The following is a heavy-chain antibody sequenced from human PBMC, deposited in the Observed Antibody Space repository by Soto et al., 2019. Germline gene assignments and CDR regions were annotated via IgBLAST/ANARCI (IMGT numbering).Heavy chain of an antibody. D-gene: IGHD3-16*01. J-gene: IGHJ1*01. CDR2: IRSKAYGGTT. CDR1: GFTFDDSV. V-gene: IGHV3-49*04. CDR3: ARVPFPSPNIGGFFQH. Sequence: EVQLVESGGGLVQPGRSLRLSCTASGFTFDDSVMNWVRQAPGKGLEWVGFIRSKAYGGTTEYATSVKGRFTISKDDSKSIAYLQMNSLKTEDTAVYYCARVPFPSPNIGGFFQHWGQGTLVTVSS.